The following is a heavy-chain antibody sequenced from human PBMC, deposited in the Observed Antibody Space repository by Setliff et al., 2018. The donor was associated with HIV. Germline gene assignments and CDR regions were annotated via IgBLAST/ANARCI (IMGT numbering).Heavy chain of an antibody. V-gene: IGHV4-39*02. D-gene: IGHD2-21*02. J-gene: IGHJ4*02. Sequence: SETLSLTCTVSGGSITSTSYYWGWIRQPPGKGLEWIGTIHYTGNTYHNPSLKNRVTISVEASKNQISLKLTAVTAADSAVYYCAREGDGIDFWGQGTLVTVSS. CDR2: IHYTGNT. CDR1: GGSITSTSYY. CDR3: AREGDGIDF.